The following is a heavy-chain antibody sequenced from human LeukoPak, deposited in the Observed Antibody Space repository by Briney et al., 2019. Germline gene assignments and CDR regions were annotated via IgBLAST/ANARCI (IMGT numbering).Heavy chain of an antibody. V-gene: IGHV3-23*01. CDR1: GFTFSSYA. CDR3: AILGGDDHFDY. CDR2: IRGSGGST. J-gene: IGHJ4*02. D-gene: IGHD2-21*02. Sequence: GGSLRLSCAASGFTFSSYAMSWVRQAPGKGLEWVSGIRGSGGSTYYADSVKGRFTISRDNSKNTLYLQMNSLRAEDTAVYYCAILGGDDHFDYWGQGTLVTVSS.